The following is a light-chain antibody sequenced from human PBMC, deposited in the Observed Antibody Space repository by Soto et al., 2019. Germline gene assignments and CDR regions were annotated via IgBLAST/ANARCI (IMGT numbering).Light chain of an antibody. CDR1: QSVAGDY. Sequence: EIVLTQSPGTLSLSPGERATLSCRARQSVAGDYLAWYQQKPGQAPRLLIYATSTRATGISDRFSGSGSGTDFTPTISRLEPEDSAGYYCQQYGSSPPVYTFGQGTKLEIK. J-gene: IGKJ2*01. CDR3: QQYGSSPPVYT. V-gene: IGKV3-20*01. CDR2: ATS.